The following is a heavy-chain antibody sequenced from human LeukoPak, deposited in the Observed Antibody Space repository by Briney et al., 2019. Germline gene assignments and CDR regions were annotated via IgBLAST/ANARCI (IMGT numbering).Heavy chain of an antibody. V-gene: IGHV4-34*01. CDR1: GGSFSGDY. CDR3: AKAPRWPAGRSGSLLY. D-gene: IGHD1-26*01. J-gene: IGHJ4*02. Sequence: SETLSLTCAVYGGSFSGDYWIWIRQTPEEGLEWIGEINHSGITNYNPSFKSRVAISVDTSKNQFSLKLSSVTAADTAIYYCAKAPRWPAGRSGSLLYWGQGTLVTVSS. CDR2: INHSGIT.